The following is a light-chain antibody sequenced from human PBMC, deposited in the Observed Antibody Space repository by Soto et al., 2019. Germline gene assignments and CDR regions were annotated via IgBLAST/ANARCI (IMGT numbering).Light chain of an antibody. CDR3: QQYNSYSVYT. CDR2: DAS. V-gene: IGKV1-5*01. J-gene: IGKJ2*01. CDR1: QSISSW. Sequence: DIQMTQSPSTLSASVGDRVTITCRASQSISSWLAWYQQKPGKAPNLLIYDASSLESGVPSRFSGSGSGTEFTLTISRLQPDDFATYYCQQYNSYSVYTFGQGTKLEIK.